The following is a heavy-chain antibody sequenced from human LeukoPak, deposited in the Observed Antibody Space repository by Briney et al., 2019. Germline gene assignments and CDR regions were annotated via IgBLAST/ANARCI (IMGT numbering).Heavy chain of an antibody. D-gene: IGHD6-6*01. CDR2: MNPNSGNT. CDR3: ARVTTQKGGSSPNY. CDR1: GYTFTSYG. Sequence: GASVKVSCKASGYTFTSYGISWVRQATGQGLEWMGWMNPNSGNTGYAQKFQGRVTITRNTSISTAYMELSSLRSEDTAVYYCARVTTQKGGSSPNYWGQGTLVTVSS. J-gene: IGHJ4*02. V-gene: IGHV1-8*03.